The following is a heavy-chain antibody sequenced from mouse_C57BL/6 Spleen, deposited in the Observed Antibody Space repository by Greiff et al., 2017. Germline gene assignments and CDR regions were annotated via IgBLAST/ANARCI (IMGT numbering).Heavy chain of an antibody. CDR1: GYTFTSYW. CDR2: IDPSDSYT. J-gene: IGHJ3*01. CDR3: ARRGVYYSNPY. D-gene: IGHD2-5*01. V-gene: IGHV1-50*01. Sequence: QVQLQQPGAELVKPGASVKLSCKASGYTFTSYWMQWVKQRPGQGLEWIGAIDPSDSYTNYNQKFKGKATLTVDTSSSTAYMQLSSLTSEDSAVYYCARRGVYYSNPYWGQGTLVTVSA.